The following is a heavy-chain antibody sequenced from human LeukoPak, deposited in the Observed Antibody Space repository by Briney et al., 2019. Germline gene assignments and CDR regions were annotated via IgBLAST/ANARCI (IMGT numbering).Heavy chain of an antibody. V-gene: IGHV4-34*01. CDR2: INHSGST. D-gene: IGHD2-2*01. CDR1: GGSFSGYY. Sequence: PSETLSLTCAVYGGSFSGYYWSWIRQPPGKGLEWIGEINHSGSTNYNPSLKSRVTISVDTSKNQFSLKLSSVTAADTAVYYCAGSIVVVPARGFDPWGQGTLVTVSS. J-gene: IGHJ5*02. CDR3: AGSIVVVPARGFDP.